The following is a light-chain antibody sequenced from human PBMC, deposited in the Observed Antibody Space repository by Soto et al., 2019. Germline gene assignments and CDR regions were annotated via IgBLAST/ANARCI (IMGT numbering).Light chain of an antibody. CDR1: QSVSSN. J-gene: IGKJ1*01. Sequence: EIVMTQSPATLSVSPGERATLSCRASQSVSSNLAWYQQKPGQAPRLLIYGASTRATGIPARFSGSGSGTEFTLTISSLQCEDFAVYYCQQYGTWWTFGQGTKVEIK. CDR2: GAS. V-gene: IGKV3-15*01. CDR3: QQYGTWWT.